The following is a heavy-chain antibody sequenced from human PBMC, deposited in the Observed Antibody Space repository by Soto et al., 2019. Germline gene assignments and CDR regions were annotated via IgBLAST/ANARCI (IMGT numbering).Heavy chain of an antibody. J-gene: IGHJ6*03. Sequence: GGSLRLSCAASGFTFSNAWMSWVRQAPGKGLEWVGRIKSKTDGGTTDYAAPVKGRFTISRDDSKNTLYLQMNSLKTEDTAVYYCTTVSSGIGYYYYYMDVWGKGTTVTVSS. V-gene: IGHV3-15*01. CDR2: IKSKTDGGTT. D-gene: IGHD3-10*01. CDR1: GFTFSNAW. CDR3: TTVSSGIGYYYYYMDV.